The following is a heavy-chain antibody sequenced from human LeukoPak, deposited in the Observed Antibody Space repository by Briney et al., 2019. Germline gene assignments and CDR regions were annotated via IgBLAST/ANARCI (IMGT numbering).Heavy chain of an antibody. J-gene: IGHJ5*02. CDR3: ARARRPLVGATGNWFDP. CDR1: GFTFSSYS. D-gene: IGHD1-26*01. V-gene: IGHV3-48*04. Sequence: PGGSLRLSCAASGFTFSSYSMNWVRQAPGKGLEWVSYISSSSSTIYYADSVKGRFTISRDNAKNSLYLQMNSLRAEDTAVYYCARARRPLVGATGNWFDPWGQGTLVTVSS. CDR2: ISSSSSTI.